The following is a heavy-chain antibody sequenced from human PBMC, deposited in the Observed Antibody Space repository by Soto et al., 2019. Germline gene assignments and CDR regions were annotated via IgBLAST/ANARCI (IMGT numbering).Heavy chain of an antibody. Sequence: PGGSLRLSCAASGFTFSSYGMHWVRQAPGKGLEWVAVISYDGGNEFYADSVKGRFTISRDNSKNTLYLQMNSLRAEDTAVYYCAKAGDIYNSFDPWGQGTLVPVSS. J-gene: IGHJ5*02. D-gene: IGHD3-9*01. CDR2: ISYDGGNE. V-gene: IGHV3-30*18. CDR1: GFTFSSYG. CDR3: AKAGDIYNSFDP.